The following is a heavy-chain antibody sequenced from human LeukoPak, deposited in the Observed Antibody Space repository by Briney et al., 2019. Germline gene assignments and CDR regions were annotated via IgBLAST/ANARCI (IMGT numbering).Heavy chain of an antibody. CDR3: ARGHEQWGTGNYYYYMDV. D-gene: IGHD6-19*01. CDR2: INPNSGGT. V-gene: IGHV1-2*04. Sequence: ASVKVSCKASGYTFTGYYMHWVRQAPGQGLEWMGWINPNSGGTNYAQKFQGWVTMTRDTSISTAYMELSRLRSDDTAVYYCARGHEQWGTGNYYYYMDVWGKGTTVTVSS. J-gene: IGHJ6*03. CDR1: GYTFTGYY.